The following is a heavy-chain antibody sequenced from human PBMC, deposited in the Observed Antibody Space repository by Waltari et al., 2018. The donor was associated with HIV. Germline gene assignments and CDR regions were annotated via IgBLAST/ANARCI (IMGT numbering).Heavy chain of an antibody. Sequence: EVQVVESGGGLVQPGGSLRSSWGALGLPFGSFELTWVGPAQGKVRRGVAYISRSVSTIYCADSVKGRYTMSRDNVKSALYLRMNSLRAEDTAVYYCARAFMIRGTGAFDIWGQGTRVTVSS. CDR1: GLPFGSFE. D-gene: IGHD3-10*01. CDR3: ARAFMIRGTGAFDI. CDR2: ISRSVSTI. J-gene: IGHJ3*02. V-gene: IGHV3-48*03.